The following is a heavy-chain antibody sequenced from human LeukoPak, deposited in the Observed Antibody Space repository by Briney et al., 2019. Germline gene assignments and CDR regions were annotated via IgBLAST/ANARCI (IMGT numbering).Heavy chain of an antibody. Sequence: GGSLRLSCSASGFIFRNFGMNWVRQAPGKGLEWVSAISDDGGSTYYTDSVKGRFTISRDNSKNTPYLQMNSLKVEDTAVYFCAKRVPYSSSSVYFDYWGQGTLVTVSS. CDR2: ISDDGGST. J-gene: IGHJ4*02. CDR3: AKRVPYSSSSVYFDY. D-gene: IGHD6-6*01. V-gene: IGHV3-23*01. CDR1: GFIFRNFG.